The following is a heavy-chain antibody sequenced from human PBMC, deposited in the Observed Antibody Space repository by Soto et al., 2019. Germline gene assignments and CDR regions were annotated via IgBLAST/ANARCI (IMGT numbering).Heavy chain of an antibody. CDR3: ARGGPGGITMVRGVRTFDY. CDR1: GYTFTGYY. D-gene: IGHD3-10*01. Sequence: GASVKVSCKASGYTFTGYYMHWVRQAPGQGLEWMGWINPNSGGTNYAQKFQGWVTMTRDTSISTAYMGLSRLRSDDTAVYYCARGGPGGITMVRGVRTFDYWGQGTLVTVSS. J-gene: IGHJ4*02. CDR2: INPNSGGT. V-gene: IGHV1-2*04.